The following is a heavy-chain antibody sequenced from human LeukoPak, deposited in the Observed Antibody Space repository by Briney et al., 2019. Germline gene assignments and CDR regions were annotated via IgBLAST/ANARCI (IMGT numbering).Heavy chain of an antibody. CDR1: IDSLSSYY. CDR3: AGGGTQSLVVFDY. D-gene: IGHD1-26*01. CDR2: IYVNGFT. V-gene: IGHV4-4*07. Sequence: SETLSLTCSVSIDSLSSYYWSWIRQSAGKGLEWIGRIYVNGFTDYNPSLRGRVTMSIDTSNKRFSMKLSPVTAADTAVYFCAGGGTQSLVVFDYWGQGNRVTVSS. J-gene: IGHJ4*02.